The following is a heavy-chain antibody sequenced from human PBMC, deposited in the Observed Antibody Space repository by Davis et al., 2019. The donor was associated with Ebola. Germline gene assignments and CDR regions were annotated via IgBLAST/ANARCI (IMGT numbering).Heavy chain of an antibody. CDR1: GFTFSTYW. Sequence: GESLKISCAASGFTFSTYWMTWVRQAPGKGLEWVAKIKQDGGDKFYLDSAKGRFTLSRDNAKNSMYLQMNSLRAEDTAVYYCGSMIYYGSGSYSEGLGSWGQGTLVTVSS. V-gene: IGHV3-7*03. CDR3: GSMIYYGSGSYSEGLGS. D-gene: IGHD3-10*01. CDR2: IKQDGGDK. J-gene: IGHJ5*01.